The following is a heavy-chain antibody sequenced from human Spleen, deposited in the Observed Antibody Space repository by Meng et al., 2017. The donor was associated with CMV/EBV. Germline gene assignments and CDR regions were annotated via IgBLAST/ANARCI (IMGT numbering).Heavy chain of an antibody. CDR1: GFTFGDYA. CDR3: TNYDSSGYYWESPYY. Sequence: GESLKISCTASGFTFGDYAMSWVRQAPGKGLEWVGFIRSKAYGGTTEYAASVKGRFTISRDDSKSIAYLQMNSLKTEDTAVYYCTNYDSSGYYWESPYYWGQGTLVTVSS. CDR2: IRSKAYGGTT. D-gene: IGHD3-22*01. V-gene: IGHV3-49*04. J-gene: IGHJ4*02.